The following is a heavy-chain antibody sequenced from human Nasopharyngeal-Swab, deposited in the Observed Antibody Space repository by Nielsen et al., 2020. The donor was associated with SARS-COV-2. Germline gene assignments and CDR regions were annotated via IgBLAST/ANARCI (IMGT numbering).Heavy chain of an antibody. CDR2: ISGDGGST. CDR3: AKAIRLLEWLSFS. Sequence: WIRQPPGKGLEWVSLISGDGGSTYYADSVKGRFTISRDNSKNSLYLQMNSLRTEDTALYYCAKAIRLLEWLSFSWGQGTLVTVSS. J-gene: IGHJ5*02. V-gene: IGHV3-43*02. D-gene: IGHD3-3*01.